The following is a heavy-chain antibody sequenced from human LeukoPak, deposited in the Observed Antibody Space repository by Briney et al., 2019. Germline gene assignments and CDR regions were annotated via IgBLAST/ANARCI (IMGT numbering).Heavy chain of an antibody. Sequence: GRSLRLSCAASGFTFSSYAMHWVRQAPGKGLEWVAVISYDGSNKYYADSVKGRFTISRDNSKNTLYLQMGSLRAEDMAVYYCAMGAGYWGQGTLVTVSS. CDR3: AMGAGY. CDR1: GFTFSSYA. J-gene: IGHJ4*02. V-gene: IGHV3-30*14. CDR2: ISYDGSNK.